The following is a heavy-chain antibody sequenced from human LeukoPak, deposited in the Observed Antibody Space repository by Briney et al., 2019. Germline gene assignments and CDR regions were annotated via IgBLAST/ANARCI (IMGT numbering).Heavy chain of an antibody. CDR2: IYNRGRRT. CDR1: GFTFRSYS. D-gene: IGHD6-19*01. V-gene: IGHV3-23*03. J-gene: IGHJ4*02. Sequence: PGGSLRLSCAASGFTFRSYSMSWVREAPGKGLEWVSNIYNRGRRTFYGDSEKGGLTVSRENKKNTLSLQMTSLRAADTAVYYCAQDVAPDSGWDLDYWGQGTLVTVSS. CDR3: AQDVAPDSGWDLDY.